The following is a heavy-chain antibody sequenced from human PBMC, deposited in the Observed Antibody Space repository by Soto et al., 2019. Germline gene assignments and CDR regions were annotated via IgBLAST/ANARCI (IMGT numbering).Heavy chain of an antibody. V-gene: IGHV1-18*01. J-gene: IGHJ5*02. Sequence: QVQLVQSGAEVKKPGASVKVSCKASGYTFTSYGISWVRQAPGQGLEWMGWISAYNGNTNYAQKLQGRVTMTTDTSTSTAYMALRSLRSDDTAVYYCARASSSWYDPTNWFDPWGQGTLVTVSS. D-gene: IGHD6-13*01. CDR3: ARASSSWYDPTNWFDP. CDR1: GYTFTSYG. CDR2: ISAYNGNT.